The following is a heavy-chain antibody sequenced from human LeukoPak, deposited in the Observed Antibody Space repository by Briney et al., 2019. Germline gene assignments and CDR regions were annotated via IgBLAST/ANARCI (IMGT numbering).Heavy chain of an antibody. D-gene: IGHD1-1*01. CDR1: GFTFSSYS. V-gene: IGHV3-53*01. CDR2: IYSGGST. Sequence: GGSLRLSCAASGFTFSSYSMNWVRQAPGKGLEWVSVIYSGGSTYYADSVKGRFTISRDNSKNTLYLQMNSLRAEDTAVYYCARVRNGDFDYWGQGTLVTVSS. J-gene: IGHJ4*02. CDR3: ARVRNGDFDY.